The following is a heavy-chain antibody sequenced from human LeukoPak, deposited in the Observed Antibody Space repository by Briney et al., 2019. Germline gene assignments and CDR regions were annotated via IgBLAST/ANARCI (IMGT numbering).Heavy chain of an antibody. D-gene: IGHD3-10*01. CDR3: AKDPRVHGSGSYYFDY. V-gene: IGHV3-23*01. J-gene: IGHJ4*02. Sequence: PGGSLRLSCAASGFAFSSYAMSWVRQAPGKGLEWVSGISGSGGSTYSADFVKGRFTISRDNSKSTLYLQLNSLTAEDTAVYYCAKDPRVHGSGSYYFDYWGQGALVTVSS. CDR2: ISGSGGST. CDR1: GFAFSSYA.